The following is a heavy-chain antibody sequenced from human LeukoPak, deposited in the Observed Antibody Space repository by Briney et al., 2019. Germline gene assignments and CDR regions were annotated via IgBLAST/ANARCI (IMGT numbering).Heavy chain of an antibody. CDR3: AKTPKRYDSSGYGVDYFDY. J-gene: IGHJ4*02. V-gene: IGHV3-9*01. CDR2: ISWNSGSI. D-gene: IGHD3-22*01. Sequence: PGRSLRLYCAASGFTFDDYAMHWGRQAPGKGLEWVSGISWNSGSIGYADSVKGRFTISRDNAKNSLYLQMNSLRAEDTALYYCAKTPKRYDSSGYGVDYFDYWGQGTLVTVSS. CDR1: GFTFDDYA.